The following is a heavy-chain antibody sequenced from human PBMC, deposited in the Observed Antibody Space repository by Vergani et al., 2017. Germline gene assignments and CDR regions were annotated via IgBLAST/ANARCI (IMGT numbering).Heavy chain of an antibody. Sequence: QVQLVESGGGVVQPGRSLRLSCAASGFTFSSYGMHWVRQAPGKGLEWVAVRWYDGSNKYYADSVKGRFTNSRDNSKNTLYLQMNSLRAVDTAVYYCAKEPQVAAYYFNWWGEASLVTV. J-gene: IGHJ4*02. V-gene: IGHV3-33*06. CDR2: RWYDGSNK. CDR1: GFTFSSYG. CDR3: AKEPQVAAYYFNW. D-gene: IGHD2-15*01.